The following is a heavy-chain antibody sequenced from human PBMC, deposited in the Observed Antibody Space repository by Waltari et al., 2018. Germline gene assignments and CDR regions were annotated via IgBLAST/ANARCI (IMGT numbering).Heavy chain of an antibody. V-gene: IGHV3-30*02. J-gene: IGHJ4*02. Sequence: QVQLVESGGGVVQPGGSLRLSCAGSGFPFSSYGMHWVRRAPGKGLEWVSFIRYDGSNKYYADSVKGRFTISRDNSKNTLYLQMNSLRAEDTAVYYCAKDRSWGSSAYFDYWGQGTLVTVSS. CDR2: IRYDGSNK. CDR1: GFPFSSYG. CDR3: AKDRSWGSSAYFDY. D-gene: IGHD6-6*01.